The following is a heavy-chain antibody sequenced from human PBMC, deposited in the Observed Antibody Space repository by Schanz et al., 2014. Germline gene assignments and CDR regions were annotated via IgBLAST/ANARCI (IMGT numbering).Heavy chain of an antibody. V-gene: IGHV3-23*04. CDR3: AKNWKGHHITGRPGWSDGMDV. Sequence: EVQLVESGGALVQPGGSLRLSCAASGFTFSNYGLHWVRQAPGKGLEWVSTITSNGGGTYYADSVKGRFTISRDNAKNTLYLQMNSLRVEDTAEYYCAKNWKGHHITGRPGWSDGMDVWGQGTTVTVSS. CDR2: ITSNGGGT. CDR1: GFTFSNYG. J-gene: IGHJ6*02. D-gene: IGHD6-6*01.